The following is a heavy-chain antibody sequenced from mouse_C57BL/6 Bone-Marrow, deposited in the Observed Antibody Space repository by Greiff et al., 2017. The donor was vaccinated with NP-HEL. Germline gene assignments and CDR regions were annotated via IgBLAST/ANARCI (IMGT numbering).Heavy chain of an antibody. D-gene: IGHD2-4*01. CDR3: VRPGGYDYEGAWFAY. CDR2: IRSKSNNYAT. V-gene: IGHV10-1*01. Sequence: EVQLVESGGGLVQPKGSLKLSCAASGFSFNTYAMNWVRQAPGKGLEWVARIRSKSNNYATYYADSVKDRFTISRDDSESMLYLQMNNLKTEDTAMYYCVRPGGYDYEGAWFAYWGQGTLVTVSA. CDR1: GFSFNTYA. J-gene: IGHJ3*01.